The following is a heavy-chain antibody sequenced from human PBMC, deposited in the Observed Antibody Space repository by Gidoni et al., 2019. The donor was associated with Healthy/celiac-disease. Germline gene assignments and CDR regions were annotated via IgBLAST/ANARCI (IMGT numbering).Heavy chain of an antibody. V-gene: IGHV3-48*01. J-gene: IGHJ6*02. CDR1: GFTFSSYS. Sequence: EVQLVESGGGLVQPGGSLRLSCAASGFTFSSYSMNWVRQAPGKGLEWVSYISSSSSTIYYADSVKGRFTISRDNAKNSLYLQMNSLRAEDTAVYYCARSGSFGGVIATSYYYYGMDVWGQGTTVTVSS. CDR3: ARSGSFGGVIATSYYYYGMDV. D-gene: IGHD3-16*02. CDR2: ISSSSSTI.